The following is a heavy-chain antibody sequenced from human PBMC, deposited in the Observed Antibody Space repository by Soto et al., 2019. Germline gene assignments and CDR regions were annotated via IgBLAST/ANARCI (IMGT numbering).Heavy chain of an antibody. Sequence: GGSLRLSCAASGFTFSNAWMSWVRQAPGKGLEWVGRIKSKTDGETTDYAEPVKGRFTISRDDSKNTLYMQMNSLKTEDTAVYYCSTVGLRKDQWVPKNMSPWGQGTVVTVSS. CDR1: GFTFSNAW. CDR2: IKSKTDGETT. CDR3: STVGLRKDQWVPKNMSP. V-gene: IGHV3-15*01. D-gene: IGHD1-26*01. J-gene: IGHJ5*02.